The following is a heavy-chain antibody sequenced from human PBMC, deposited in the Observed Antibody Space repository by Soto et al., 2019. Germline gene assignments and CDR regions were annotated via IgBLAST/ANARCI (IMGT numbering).Heavy chain of an antibody. J-gene: IGHJ3*02. CDR2: ILSDGSRQ. CDR1: GFTFPKYG. CDR3: VRDADGGPKAFEI. V-gene: IGHV3-33*03. Sequence: QVQLVESGGGVVQPGQSLTLSCAASGFTFPKYGMHWVRQPPGKGLEWVALILSDGSRQWYRDSVRGRFSISRDNRKNTLNLQMDSVRVEDAAVYYCVRDADGGPKAFEIWGQGTMVTVSS. D-gene: IGHD3-16*01.